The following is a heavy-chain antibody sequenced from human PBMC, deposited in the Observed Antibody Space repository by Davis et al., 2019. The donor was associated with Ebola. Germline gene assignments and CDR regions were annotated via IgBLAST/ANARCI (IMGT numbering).Heavy chain of an antibody. D-gene: IGHD6-13*01. CDR3: ARAGASAGTGDY. V-gene: IGHV1-46*02. Sequence: ASVKVSCKASGYTFNTYYIHWVRQAPGQGLEWMGIINPSGGSTTYAQNFQGRVTMTRDTSTRTVYMELRSLRSDDTAVYYCARAGASAGTGDYWGQGTLVTVSS. J-gene: IGHJ4*02. CDR2: INPSGGST. CDR1: GYTFNTYY.